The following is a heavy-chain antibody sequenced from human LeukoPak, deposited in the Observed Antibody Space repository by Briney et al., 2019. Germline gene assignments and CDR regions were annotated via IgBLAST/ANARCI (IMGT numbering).Heavy chain of an antibody. J-gene: IGHJ5*02. CDR1: GFTFSSYE. CDR3: AGDRYDFWSGYSLNWFDP. Sequence: PGGSLRLSCAASGFTFSSYEMNWVRQAPGKGLEWVSYISSSGSTIYYADSVKGRFTISRDNAKNSLYLQMNSLRAEDTAVYYCAGDRYDFWSGYSLNWFDPWGQGTLVTVSS. D-gene: IGHD3-3*01. V-gene: IGHV3-48*03. CDR2: ISSSGSTI.